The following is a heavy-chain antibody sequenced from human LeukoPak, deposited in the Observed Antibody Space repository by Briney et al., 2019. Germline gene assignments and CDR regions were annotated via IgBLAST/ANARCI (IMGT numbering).Heavy chain of an antibody. CDR3: AREVSSGWYAEYFQH. CDR1: GYTFTGYY. D-gene: IGHD6-19*01. J-gene: IGHJ1*01. V-gene: IGHV1-2*02. Sequence: ASVKVSCKASGYTFTGYYMHWVRQAPGQGLEWMGWINPNSGGTNYAQKFQGRVTMTRDTSISTAYMELSRLRSDDTAVYYCAREVSSGWYAEYFQHWGQGTLVTVSS. CDR2: INPNSGGT.